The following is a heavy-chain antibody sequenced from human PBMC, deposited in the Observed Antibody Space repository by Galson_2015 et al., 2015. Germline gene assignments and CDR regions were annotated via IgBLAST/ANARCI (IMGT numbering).Heavy chain of an antibody. D-gene: IGHD4-17*01. CDR2: GSSI. Sequence: GSSIIYADSVKGRFTISRDNSKNTLYLQMNSLRADDTAVYYCAKSFTVTTGYFDYWGQGTLVTVSS. J-gene: IGHJ4*02. V-gene: IGHV3-23*01. CDR3: AKSFTVTTGYFDY.